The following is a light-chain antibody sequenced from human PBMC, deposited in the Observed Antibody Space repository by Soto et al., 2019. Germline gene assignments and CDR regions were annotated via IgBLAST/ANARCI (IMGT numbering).Light chain of an antibody. CDR3: AAFDDRLKGYV. Sequence: QSVLTQPPSASGTPGQRVTISCSGSSSNIGSNTVNWYQQLPGTAPQLLIYSENQRPSGVPDRFSGSTSGTSASLAISGLQSEDEADYYCAAFDDRLKGYVFGTGTKLTVL. CDR2: SEN. J-gene: IGLJ1*01. V-gene: IGLV1-44*01. CDR1: SSNIGSNT.